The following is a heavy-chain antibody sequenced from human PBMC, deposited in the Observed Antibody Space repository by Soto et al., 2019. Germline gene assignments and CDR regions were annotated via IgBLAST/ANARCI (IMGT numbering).Heavy chain of an antibody. D-gene: IGHD3-9*01. CDR1: GFTVSSNY. CDR3: ARENYDILTGYYSRYYYYMDV. V-gene: IGHV3-53*04. Sequence: GGSLRLSCAASGFTVSSNYMSWVRQAPGKGLEWVSVIYSGGSTYYADSVKGRFTISRHNSKNTLYLQMNSLRAEDTAVYYCARENYDILTGYYSRYYYYMDVWGKGTTVTVSS. CDR2: IYSGGST. J-gene: IGHJ6*03.